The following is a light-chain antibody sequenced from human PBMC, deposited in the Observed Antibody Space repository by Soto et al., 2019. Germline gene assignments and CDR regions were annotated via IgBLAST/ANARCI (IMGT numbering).Light chain of an antibody. V-gene: IGKV1-33*01. CDR2: DAA. Sequence: DIQMTQSPSSLSASVGDRVTITCQASQDISNYLSWYQQKPGKAPKLLIYDAANLQTGVPSRFSGGGSGTHFALTISMLQPEDIATYYCQHYHNLPFTFGPGTKVDVK. CDR1: QDISNY. CDR3: QHYHNLPFT. J-gene: IGKJ3*01.